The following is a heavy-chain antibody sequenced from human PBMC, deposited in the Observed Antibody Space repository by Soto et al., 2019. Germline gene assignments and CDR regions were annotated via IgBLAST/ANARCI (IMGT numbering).Heavy chain of an antibody. V-gene: IGHV1-2*04. Sequence: QVQLVQSGAEVKKPGASVTVTCRAPGDSFTGYYMHWVRQAPGQGLEWMGWINPNSGVTKYAQKFQGWVTMTRDTSMRTVYMELSRLRSDDTAGYYWAIESGGATATLDYYYFYMDVWGTGTTVTVSS. CDR3: AIESGGATATLDYYYFYMDV. CDR2: INPNSGVT. J-gene: IGHJ6*03. CDR1: GDSFTGYY. D-gene: IGHD1-26*01.